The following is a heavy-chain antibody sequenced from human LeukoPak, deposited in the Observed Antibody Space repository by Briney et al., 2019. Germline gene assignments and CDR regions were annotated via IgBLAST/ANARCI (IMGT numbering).Heavy chain of an antibody. J-gene: IGHJ4*02. CDR3: AKDAQGLVRGGIYFDF. Sequence: QPGGSLRLSCAASGFTFKTYAMNRVRQVPGKGPEWVSSMSGSGSSTDYADSVKGRFTISRDNSKNTLYLQMNSLRAEDTALYYCAKDAQGLVRGGIYFDFWGQGSLVTVSS. V-gene: IGHV3-23*01. CDR2: MSGSGSST. D-gene: IGHD6-19*01. CDR1: GFTFKTYA.